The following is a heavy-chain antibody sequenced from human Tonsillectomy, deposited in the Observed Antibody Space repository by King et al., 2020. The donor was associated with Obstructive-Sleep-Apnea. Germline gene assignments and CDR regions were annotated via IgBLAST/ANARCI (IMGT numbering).Heavy chain of an antibody. V-gene: IGHV4-61*01. CDR1: GGSVSSGSYY. D-gene: IGHD1-26*01. CDR3: ARDIVDWFDP. CDR2: IYYSGCT. J-gene: IGHJ5*02. Sequence: QLQESGPGLVKPSETLSLTCTVSGGSVSSGSYYWSWIRQPPGKGLEWIGYIYYSGCTNYNPPLKSRVTISVDTSKNPFSLKLSSVTAADPAVYYCARDIVDWFDPWGQGTLVTVSS.